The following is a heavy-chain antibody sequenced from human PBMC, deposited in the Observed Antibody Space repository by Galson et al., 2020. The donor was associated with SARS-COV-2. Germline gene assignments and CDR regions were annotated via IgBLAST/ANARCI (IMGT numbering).Heavy chain of an antibody. CDR3: ASPRGHYEILTGTAFDS. V-gene: IGHV3-30*03. J-gene: IGHJ4*02. Sequence: GESLKISCAASGFTFSSYGMHWVRQAPGKGLEWVAVISYDGSNKYYADSEKGRFTISRDNSKNTLYLQMNSLRAEDTAVYYCASPRGHYEILTGTAFDSWGRGTLVTFSS. CDR2: ISYDGSNK. D-gene: IGHD3-9*01. CDR1: GFTFSSYG.